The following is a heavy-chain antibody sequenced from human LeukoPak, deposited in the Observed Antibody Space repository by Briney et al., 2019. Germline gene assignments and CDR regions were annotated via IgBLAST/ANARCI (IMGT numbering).Heavy chain of an antibody. CDR1: GGSITDYY. V-gene: IGHV4-59*01. J-gene: IGHJ2*01. CDR3: ARALGYCSSTSCSHWYFDL. D-gene: IGHD2-2*01. Sequence: SETLSLTCTVSGGSITDYYWGWIRQPPGKGLEWIGYDYYSGSSNYNPSLKSRVTISLDTSKNQFSLKLSSVTAADTAVYYCARALGYCSSTSCSHWYFDLWGRGTLVTVSS. CDR2: DYYSGSS.